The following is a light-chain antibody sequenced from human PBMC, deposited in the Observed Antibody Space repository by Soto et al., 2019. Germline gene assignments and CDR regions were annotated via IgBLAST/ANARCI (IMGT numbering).Light chain of an antibody. CDR1: QSVLYSANNKNY. CDR3: QQYYSSALT. J-gene: IGKJ4*01. Sequence: DIVMTQSPDSLAVSLGERATINCKSSQSVLYSANNKNYLAWYQQKAGQPPKVLIYWASNRETVVPARFSGGGSGTDHTLTITSLQAEDVAVYYCQQYYSSALTFGGGTKVAIK. CDR2: WAS. V-gene: IGKV4-1*01.